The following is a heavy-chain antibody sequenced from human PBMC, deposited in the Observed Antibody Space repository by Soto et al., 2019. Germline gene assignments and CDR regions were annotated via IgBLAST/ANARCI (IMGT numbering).Heavy chain of an antibody. CDR2: ISGSGTST. D-gene: IGHD4-17*01. CDR3: AKENTPDYGDYVDY. J-gene: IGHJ4*02. CDR1: GFTFSSYA. V-gene: IGHV3-23*01. Sequence: EVQLLESGGGWVQPGGSLRLSCAASGFTFSSYAMSWVRQAPGKGLKWISSISGSGTSTYYADSVKGRFTISRDNSKNTMYLQMNSLRAEDTALYFCAKENTPDYGDYVDYWGQGTLVTVSS.